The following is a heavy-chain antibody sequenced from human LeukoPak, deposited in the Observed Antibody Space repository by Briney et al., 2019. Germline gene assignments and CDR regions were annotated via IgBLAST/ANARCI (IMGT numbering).Heavy chain of an antibody. D-gene: IGHD3-22*01. V-gene: IGHV3-33*01. J-gene: IGHJ4*02. CDR1: GFTFSSYG. CDR2: IWYDGSNK. Sequence: GGSLRLSCAASGFTFSSYGMHWVRQAPGKGLEWVAVIWYDGSNKYYADSVKGRFTISRDNSKNTLYLQMNSLRAEDTAVYYCARDPFRDYDSSGYFDFWGQGTPVTVSS. CDR3: ARDPFRDYDSSGYFDF.